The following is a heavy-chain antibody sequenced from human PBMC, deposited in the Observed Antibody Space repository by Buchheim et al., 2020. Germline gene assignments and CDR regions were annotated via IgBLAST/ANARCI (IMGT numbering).Heavy chain of an antibody. Sequence: EVQLVESGGGLVKPGGSLRLSCAASGFTFSSYSMNWVRQAPGKGLECVSSISSSSSYIYYTDSVKGRFTISRENAKNSLYLQMNSLRAEDTAVYYCARGAYIVGAIYNYFDYWGQGTL. J-gene: IGHJ4*02. D-gene: IGHD1-26*01. V-gene: IGHV3-21*01. CDR1: GFTFSSYS. CDR3: ARGAYIVGAIYNYFDY. CDR2: ISSSSSYI.